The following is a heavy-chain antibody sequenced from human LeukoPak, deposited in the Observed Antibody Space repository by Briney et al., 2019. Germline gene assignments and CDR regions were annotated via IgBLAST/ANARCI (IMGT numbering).Heavy chain of an antibody. Sequence: ASVKVSCKASGYTFTSYGISWVRQAPGQGLEWMGWISAYNGNTNCAQKLQGRVTMTTDTSTSTAYMELRSLRSDDTAVYYCARVVAAAAGNWFDPWGQGTLVTVSS. CDR2: ISAYNGNT. J-gene: IGHJ5*02. CDR1: GYTFTSYG. V-gene: IGHV1-18*01. CDR3: ARVVAAAAGNWFDP. D-gene: IGHD6-13*01.